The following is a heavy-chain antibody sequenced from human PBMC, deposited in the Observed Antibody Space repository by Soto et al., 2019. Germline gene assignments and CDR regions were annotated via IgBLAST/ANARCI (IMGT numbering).Heavy chain of an antibody. D-gene: IGHD3-10*01. CDR2: IDSSGEK. J-gene: IGHJ5*02. Sequence: QVTLKESGPVLVKPTETLTLRCTFSGLSITDSEMGVSWIRQPPGQPLEWLAHIDSSGEKSYRTCLKSTLAIPKETSKGQIVLTMTNMDPAETATYYCARRHLAVAVSPWFDPWGQGIPVTVSS. CDR3: ARRHLAVAVSPWFDP. V-gene: IGHV2-26*01. CDR1: GLSITDSEMG.